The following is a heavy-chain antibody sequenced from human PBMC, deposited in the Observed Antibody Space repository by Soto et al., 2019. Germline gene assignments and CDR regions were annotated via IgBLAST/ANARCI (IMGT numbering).Heavy chain of an antibody. V-gene: IGHV1-69*12. CDR3: ARGDCSGGSCYYYYGMDV. CDR1: GGTFSSYA. CDR2: IIPIFGTA. J-gene: IGHJ6*02. Sequence: QVQLVQSGAEVKKPGSSVKVSCKASGGTFSSYAISRVRQAPGQGLEWMGGIIPIFGTANYAQKFQGRVTITADESTSTAYMELSSLRSEDTAVYYCARGDCSGGSCYYYYGMDVWGQGTTVTVSS. D-gene: IGHD2-15*01.